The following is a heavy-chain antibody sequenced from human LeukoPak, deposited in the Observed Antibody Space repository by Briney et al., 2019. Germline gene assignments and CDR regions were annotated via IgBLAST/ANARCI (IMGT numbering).Heavy chain of an antibody. V-gene: IGHV4-39*07. J-gene: IGHJ6*03. D-gene: IGHD3-10*01. CDR2: IYYSGST. CDR3: ARLRPGDSGSYYSYYYYYYYMDV. CDR1: GGSISSSSYY. Sequence: SETLSLTCTVSGGSISSSSYYWGWIRQPPGKGLEWIGSIYYSGSTYYNPSLKSRVTISVDTSKNQFSLKLSSVTAADTAVYYCARLRPGDSGSYYSYYYYYYYMDVWGKGTTVTISS.